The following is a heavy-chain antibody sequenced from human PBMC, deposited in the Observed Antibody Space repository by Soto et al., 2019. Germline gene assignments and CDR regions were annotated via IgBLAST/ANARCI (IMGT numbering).Heavy chain of an antibody. CDR2: ISITSKYI. CDR1: GFTFSSYA. Sequence: GGSLRLSCAASGFTFSSYAMSWVRQAPGRGLEWVSSISITSKYIYYADSVKGRFTISRDNAKNSVYLQMSSLRGEDTAVYYCARLPFDSEPDYWGQGTLVTVSS. V-gene: IGHV3-21*01. CDR3: ARLPFDSEPDY. D-gene: IGHD3-9*01. J-gene: IGHJ4*02.